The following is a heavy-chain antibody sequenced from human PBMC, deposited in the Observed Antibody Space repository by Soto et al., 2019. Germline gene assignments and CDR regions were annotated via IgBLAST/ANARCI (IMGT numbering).Heavy chain of an antibody. D-gene: IGHD7-27*01. V-gene: IGHV1-3*01. CDR3: ARDTGDGTFDF. CDR2: INAGYGNT. CDR1: GYTFSSYA. Sequence: QVHLVQSGAEVRKPGASLKVSCKASGYTFSSYAMHWVRQAPGQRLEWMGWINAGYGNTKSSQKFQDRVTISRDTSASTAYMALTSLRSEAKAVYYCARDTGDGTFDFWGQGTLVTVSS. J-gene: IGHJ4*02.